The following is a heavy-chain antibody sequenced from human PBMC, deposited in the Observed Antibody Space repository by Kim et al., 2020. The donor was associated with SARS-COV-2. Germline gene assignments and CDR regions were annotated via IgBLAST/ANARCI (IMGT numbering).Heavy chain of an antibody. J-gene: IGHJ6*03. CDR1: GFTFSSYA. CDR2: ISYDGSNK. CDR3: ARSKTYTAMGIYYYYYYMDV. D-gene: IGHD5-18*01. V-gene: IGHV3-30-3*01. Sequence: GGSLRLSCAASGFTFSSYAMHWVRQAPGKGLEWVAVISYDGSNKYYADSVKGRFTISRDNSKNTLYLQMNSLRAEDTAVYYCARSKTYTAMGIYYYYYYMDVWGKGTTVTVSS.